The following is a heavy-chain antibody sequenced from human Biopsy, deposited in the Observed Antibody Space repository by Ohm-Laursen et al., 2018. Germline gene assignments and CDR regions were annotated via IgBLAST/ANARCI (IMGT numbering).Heavy chain of an antibody. CDR2: INCKTGAT. V-gene: IGHV1-2*02. D-gene: IGHD3-9*01. CDR3: AIDGNDFLTDYLKIDQ. CDR1: SYTFTDYN. J-gene: IGHJ4*02. Sequence: ASVKVSCKASSYTFTDYNIHWMRQAPGQGLEWLGYINCKTGATNYAQKFQGTVTMTRDTSISTAYMEVSSLRSDDTAVYYCAIDGNDFLTDYLKIDQWGQGTLVTVSS.